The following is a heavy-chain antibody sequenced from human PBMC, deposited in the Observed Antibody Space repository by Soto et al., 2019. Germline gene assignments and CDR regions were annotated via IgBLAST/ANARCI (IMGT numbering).Heavy chain of an antibody. Sequence: EVQLVESGGGLVKPGGSLRLSCAASGFTFSSYSMNWVRQAPGKALEWVSSISSSSSYIYYADSVKGRFTISRDNAKNSLYLQMNSLRAEDTAVYYCARGLGGDGSSYYYYGMDVWGQGTTVTVSS. CDR3: ARGLGGDGSSYYYYGMDV. D-gene: IGHD3-16*01. CDR2: ISSSSSYI. CDR1: GFTFSSYS. V-gene: IGHV3-21*01. J-gene: IGHJ6*02.